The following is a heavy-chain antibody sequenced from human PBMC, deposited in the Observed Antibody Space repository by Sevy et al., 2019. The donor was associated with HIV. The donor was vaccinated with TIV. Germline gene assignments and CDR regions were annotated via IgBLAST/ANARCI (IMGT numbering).Heavy chain of an antibody. CDR2: INHTGSL. CDR1: GGSFSGYL. Sequence: SETLSLTCAVSGGSFSGYLWNWIRQSPGKGLEWIGEINHTGSLKYNPALKSRVTISVDASKSQLSLHLRSVTAADTAVYYCARGRQAYVVVVPSTVPFDYWGRGTLVTVSS. J-gene: IGHJ4*02. D-gene: IGHD2-2*01. V-gene: IGHV4-34*01. CDR3: ARGRQAYVVVVPSTVPFDY.